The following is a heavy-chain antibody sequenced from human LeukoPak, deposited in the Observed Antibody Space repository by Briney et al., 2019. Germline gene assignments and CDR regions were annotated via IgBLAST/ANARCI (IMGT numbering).Heavy chain of an antibody. D-gene: IGHD3-22*01. V-gene: IGHV3-23*01. Sequence: PGGSLRLSCGASGFTFSTYSMNWVRQAPGKGLEWVSGISGSGDNTYYADSVKGRFTISRDNSKNTLYVQVNSLGTEDTAAYYCAKGSYYDSSGSFYFDYWGQGTLVTVSS. CDR3: AKGSYYDSSGSFYFDY. CDR1: GFTFSTYS. J-gene: IGHJ4*02. CDR2: ISGSGDNT.